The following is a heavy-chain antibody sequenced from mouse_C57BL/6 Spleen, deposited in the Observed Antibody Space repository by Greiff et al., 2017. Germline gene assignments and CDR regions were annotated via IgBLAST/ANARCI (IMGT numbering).Heavy chain of an antibody. D-gene: IGHD1-1*01. CDR1: GFNIKDYY. Sequence: VQLQQSGPELVRPGASVKLSCTASGFNIKDYYMHWVKQRPEQGLEWIGRIDPEDGDTEYAPKFQGKATMTADTSSNTAYLQLSSLTSEDTAVYYCTRYYYSSSYLDYWGHGTTLTVSS. V-gene: IGHV14-1*01. CDR2: IDPEDGDT. CDR3: TRYYYSSSYLDY. J-gene: IGHJ2*01.